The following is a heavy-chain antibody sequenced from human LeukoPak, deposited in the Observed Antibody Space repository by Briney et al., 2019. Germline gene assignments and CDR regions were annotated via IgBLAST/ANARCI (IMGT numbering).Heavy chain of an antibody. J-gene: IGHJ4*02. Sequence: SETLSLTCTVSGGSIRSFYWSWIRPPPGKGLECIGYIYYSGSTSYNPSLKSRVTISVDPSKNQFSLKLSSVTAADTAVYYCARAGVRYYYDTSGYSLDFWGQGTLATVSS. CDR2: IYYSGST. CDR3: ARAGVRYYYDTSGYSLDF. CDR1: GGSIRSFY. D-gene: IGHD3-22*01. V-gene: IGHV4-59*08.